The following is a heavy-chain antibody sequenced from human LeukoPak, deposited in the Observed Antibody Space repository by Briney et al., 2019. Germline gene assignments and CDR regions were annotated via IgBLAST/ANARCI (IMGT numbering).Heavy chain of an antibody. D-gene: IGHD3-22*01. CDR2: ISACNGNT. Sequence: ASVKVSCKASGYTFTSYGISWVRQAPGQGLEWMGWISACNGNTNYAQKLQGRVTMTTDTSTGTAYMELRSLRSDDTAVYYCAREYYYDSSGPNWFDPWGQGTLVTVSS. J-gene: IGHJ5*02. V-gene: IGHV1-18*01. CDR3: AREYYYDSSGPNWFDP. CDR1: GYTFTSYG.